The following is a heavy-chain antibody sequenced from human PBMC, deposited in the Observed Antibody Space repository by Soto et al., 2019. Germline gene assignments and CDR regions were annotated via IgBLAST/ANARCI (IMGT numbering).Heavy chain of an antibody. CDR2: INAGNGNT. D-gene: IGHD3-3*01. CDR3: ARGSATIFGVVSWFDP. Sequence: ASVKVSCKASGYTFTSYAMHWVRQAPGQRLEWMGWINAGNGNTKYSQKFQGRVTITRDTSASTAYMELSSLRSEDTAVHYCARGSATIFGVVSWFDPWGQGTLVTVSS. CDR1: GYTFTSYA. J-gene: IGHJ5*02. V-gene: IGHV1-3*01.